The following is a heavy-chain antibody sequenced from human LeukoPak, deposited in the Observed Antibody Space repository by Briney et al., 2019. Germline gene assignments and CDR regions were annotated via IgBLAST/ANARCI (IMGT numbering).Heavy chain of an antibody. CDR3: ARGIRLSQYYGSGSYPLDY. CDR1: GGTFSSYA. CDR2: IIPILGIA. Sequence: VASVKVSCKASGGTFSSYAISWVRQAPGQGLEWMGRIIPILGIANYAQKFQGRVTMTGNTSISTAYMELSSLRSEDTAVYYCARGIRLSQYYGSGSYPLDYWGQGTLVTVSS. D-gene: IGHD3-10*01. J-gene: IGHJ4*02. V-gene: IGHV1-69*04.